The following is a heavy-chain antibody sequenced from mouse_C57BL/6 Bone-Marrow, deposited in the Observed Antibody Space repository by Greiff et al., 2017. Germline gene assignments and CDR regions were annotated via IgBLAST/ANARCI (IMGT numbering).Heavy chain of an antibody. J-gene: IGHJ2*01. CDR2: IDPSDSYT. Sequence: QVQLQQPGAELVRPGTSVKLSCKASGYTFTSYWMHWVKQRPGQGLEWIGVIDPSDSYTNYNQKFKGKATLTVDTSSSTAYMQLSSLTSEDSAVYYCAREGSSSFWGQGTTLTVSS. D-gene: IGHD1-1*01. CDR3: AREGSSSF. V-gene: IGHV1-59*01. CDR1: GYTFTSYW.